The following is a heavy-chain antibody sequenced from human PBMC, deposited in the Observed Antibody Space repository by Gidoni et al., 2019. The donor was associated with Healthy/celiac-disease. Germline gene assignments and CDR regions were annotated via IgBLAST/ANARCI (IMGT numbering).Heavy chain of an antibody. Sequence: QVQLVQSGAEVKKPGASVKVSCKASGYTFTSYAMHWVRQAPGQRLEWMGWINDGNGNTKYSQKFQGRVTITRDTSASTAYMELSSLSSEDTAVYYCAREGYDFWSGYTFDYWGQGTLVTVSS. CDR3: AREGYDFWSGYTFDY. CDR2: INDGNGNT. V-gene: IGHV1-3*01. D-gene: IGHD3-3*01. CDR1: GYTFTSYA. J-gene: IGHJ4*02.